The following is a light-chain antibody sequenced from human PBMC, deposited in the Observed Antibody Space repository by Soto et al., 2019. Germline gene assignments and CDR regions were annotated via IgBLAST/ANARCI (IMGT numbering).Light chain of an antibody. J-gene: IGLJ3*02. CDR3: LLYYGGAQLV. CDR2: TTN. V-gene: IGLV7-43*01. Sequence: QTVVTQEPSLTVSPGGTVTLTCASSTGAVTSGNYPSWFQQKPGQTPRTLIYTTNSRPSCTPARFSGSLLGGKAPLTLSGVQPEDEAEYYCLLYYGGAQLVFGGGTKLTVL. CDR1: TGAVTSGNY.